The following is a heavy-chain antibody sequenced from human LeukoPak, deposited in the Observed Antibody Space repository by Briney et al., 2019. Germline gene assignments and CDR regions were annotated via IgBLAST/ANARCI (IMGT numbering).Heavy chain of an antibody. V-gene: IGHV3-23*01. D-gene: IGHD3-22*01. CDR1: GITLSNYG. J-gene: IGHJ5*02. CDR3: ARDINGYYYDSHGYYPTDL. CDR2: ISDSGGRT. Sequence: GGSLRLSCAVSGITLSNYGMSWVRQTPGKGLEWVAGISDSGGRTNYADSVKGRFTTSRDNPKNTLYLQMNSLRAEDTAVYYCARDINGYYYDSHGYYPTDLWGQGTLVTVSS.